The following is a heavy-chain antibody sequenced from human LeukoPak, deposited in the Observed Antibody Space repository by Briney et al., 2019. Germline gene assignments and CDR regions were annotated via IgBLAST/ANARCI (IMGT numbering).Heavy chain of an antibody. CDR1: GFTFSSYA. V-gene: IGHV3-30*02. CDR3: AKPSGSGVDY. J-gene: IGHJ4*02. CDR2: IRSDGYHT. Sequence: GGSLRLSCAASGFTFSSYAMHWVRQAPGKGLEWVAFIRSDGYHTYYTDSVKGRFIITRDNFKNTLYLQMNSLRLEDMAVYYCAKPSGSGVDYWGRGTRVTVSS. D-gene: IGHD1-26*01.